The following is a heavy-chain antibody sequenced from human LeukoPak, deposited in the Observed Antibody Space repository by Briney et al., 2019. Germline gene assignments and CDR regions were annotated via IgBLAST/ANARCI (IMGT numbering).Heavy chain of an antibody. CDR3: ASRVIDAFDI. Sequence: SETLSLTCAVYGGSFSGYYWSWIRQPPGKGLEWIGEINHSGSTNYNPSLKSRVTISVDTSKNQFSLKLSSVTAADTAVYYCASRVIDAFDIWGQGTMVTVSS. J-gene: IGHJ3*02. V-gene: IGHV4-34*01. CDR2: INHSGST. CDR1: GGSFSGYY. D-gene: IGHD3-10*01.